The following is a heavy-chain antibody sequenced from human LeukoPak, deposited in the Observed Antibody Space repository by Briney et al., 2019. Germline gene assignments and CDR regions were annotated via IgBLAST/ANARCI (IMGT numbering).Heavy chain of an antibody. CDR1: GFTFTTYW. Sequence: GGSLRLSCAASGFTFTTYWMNWVRQAPGKGLEWVSGITGGGTTYYADSVKGRVTISRDNSKNTLYLQMNSLKTEDTAVYYCARADSSSSRYFDYWGQGTLVTVSS. J-gene: IGHJ4*02. CDR2: ITGGGTT. CDR3: ARADSSSSRYFDY. V-gene: IGHV3-23*01. D-gene: IGHD6-6*01.